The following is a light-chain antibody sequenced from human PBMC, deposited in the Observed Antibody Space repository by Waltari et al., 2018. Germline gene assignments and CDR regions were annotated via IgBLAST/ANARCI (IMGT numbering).Light chain of an antibody. CDR2: WAS. CDR3: QQYYDVPYT. V-gene: IGKV4-1*01. CDR1: QNLFLRSNKKND. J-gene: IGKJ2*01. Sequence: DFVVTQSPDSLAVSLGERATINCKSSQNLFLRSNKKNDLVLYPKKPGQPPKVLFYWASTRESGVPDRFSGSGSGTDFTLTINSLQAEDVAFYYCQQYYDVPYTFGRGTRLEIK.